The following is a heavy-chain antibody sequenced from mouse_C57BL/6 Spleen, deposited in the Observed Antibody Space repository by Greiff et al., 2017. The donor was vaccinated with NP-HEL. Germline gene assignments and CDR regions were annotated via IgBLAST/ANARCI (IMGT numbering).Heavy chain of an antibody. V-gene: IGHV1-22*01. J-gene: IGHJ3*01. Sequence: EVQLQQSGPELVKPGASVKMSCKASGYTFTDYNMHWVKQSHGKSLEWIGYINPNYGGTSYNQKFKGKATLTVNTSSSTAYMELRSLTSEDSAVYYCAREGMITTRFAYWGQGTLVTVSA. D-gene: IGHD2-4*01. CDR2: INPNYGGT. CDR3: AREGMITTRFAY. CDR1: GYTFTDYN.